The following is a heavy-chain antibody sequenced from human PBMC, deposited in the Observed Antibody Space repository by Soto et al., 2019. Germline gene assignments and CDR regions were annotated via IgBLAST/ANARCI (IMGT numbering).Heavy chain of an antibody. Sequence: PGESLKISCAASGFTFRTYVMNWVRQAPGKGLEWISAISGSGSFTHYADSVRGRFTISRDNSQNQLYLQMNNLRGDDTAMYYCAKIPTGSGSSKFDYWGQGIQVTVSS. CDR1: GFTFRTYV. CDR3: AKIPTGSGSSKFDY. J-gene: IGHJ4*02. D-gene: IGHD3-10*01. V-gene: IGHV3-23*01. CDR2: ISGSGSFT.